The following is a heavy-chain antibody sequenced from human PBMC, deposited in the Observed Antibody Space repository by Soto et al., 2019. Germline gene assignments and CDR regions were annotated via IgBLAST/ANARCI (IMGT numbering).Heavy chain of an antibody. V-gene: IGHV3-23*01. CDR2: ISGSGGST. J-gene: IGHJ4*02. Sequence: VGSLRLSCAASGFTFSSYAMSWVRQAPGKGLEWVSAISGSGGSTYYADSVKGRFTISRDNSKNTLYLQMNSLRAEDTAVYYCAKSPGWFGELFYFDYWGQGTLVTVSS. D-gene: IGHD3-10*01. CDR1: GFTFSSYA. CDR3: AKSPGWFGELFYFDY.